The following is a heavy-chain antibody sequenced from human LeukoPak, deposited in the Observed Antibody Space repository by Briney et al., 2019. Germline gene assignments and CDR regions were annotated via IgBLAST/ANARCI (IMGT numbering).Heavy chain of an antibody. J-gene: IGHJ4*02. CDR1: GSTFSSYA. CDR3: ARDESERWYVLRDY. CDR2: ISYDGSNK. V-gene: IGHV3-30-3*01. Sequence: GGSLRLSCAASGSTFSSYAMHWVRQAPGKGLEWVAVISYDGSNKYYADSVKGRFTISRDNSKNTLYLQMNSLRAEDTAVYYCARDESERWYVLRDYWGQGTLVTVSS. D-gene: IGHD6-13*01.